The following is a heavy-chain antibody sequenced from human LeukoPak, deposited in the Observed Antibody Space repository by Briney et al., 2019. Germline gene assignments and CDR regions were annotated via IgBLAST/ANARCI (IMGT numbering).Heavy chain of an antibody. CDR1: GFTFSSYA. CDR3: ARVGRDYEDY. Sequence: PGRSLRLSCAASGFTFSSYAMHWVRQAPGKGLGWVAVISYDGSNKYYADSVKGRFTISRDNSKNTLYLQMNSLRAEDTAVYYCARVGRDYEDYWGQGTLVTVSS. CDR2: ISYDGSNK. V-gene: IGHV3-30*04. J-gene: IGHJ4*02. D-gene: IGHD4-17*01.